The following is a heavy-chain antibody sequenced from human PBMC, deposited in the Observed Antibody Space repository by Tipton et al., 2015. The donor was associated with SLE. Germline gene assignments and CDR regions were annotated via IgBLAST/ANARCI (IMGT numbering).Heavy chain of an antibody. V-gene: IGHV5-51*03. CDR1: GHSFINYW. Sequence: QLVQSGAEVKKPGESLKISCKSSGHSFINYWIGWVRQMPGKGLEWMGIIYPSDSDTRYSPSFQGQVTISADRSISTAYLQWSRLKASGTAMYYCATHDTALYWGQGALVTVSS. D-gene: IGHD5-18*01. CDR3: ATHDTALY. J-gene: IGHJ4*02. CDR2: IYPSDSDT.